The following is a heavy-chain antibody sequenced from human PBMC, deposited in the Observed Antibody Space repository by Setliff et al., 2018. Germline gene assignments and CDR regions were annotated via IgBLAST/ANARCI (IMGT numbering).Heavy chain of an antibody. Sequence: PGGSLRLSCAASGVTFSRHAMHWVRQAPGKGLEWVANIKQDGSEKNYVDSVKGRFTISRDNARNSLYLQMNSLRAEDTAVYYCAREVLGPYYDYVWGSFDIWGQGTMVTVSS. CDR2: IKQDGSEK. D-gene: IGHD3-16*01. CDR3: AREVLGPYYDYVWGSFDI. J-gene: IGHJ3*02. CDR1: GVTFSRHA. V-gene: IGHV3-7*03.